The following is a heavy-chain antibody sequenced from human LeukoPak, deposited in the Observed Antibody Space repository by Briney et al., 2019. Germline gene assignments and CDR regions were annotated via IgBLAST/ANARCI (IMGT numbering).Heavy chain of an antibody. CDR2: IISDGSST. D-gene: IGHD6-6*01. V-gene: IGHV3-74*01. J-gene: IGHJ4*02. CDR3: ARDALGGSSSSSDY. CDR1: GFTFSSYW. Sequence: GGSLRLSCAASGFTFSSYWMHWVRQAPGKGLVWVSLIISDGSSTTYADSVKGRFTISRDNAKNTLYLQMTSLRAEDTAVYYCARDALGGSSSSSDYWGQGTLVTVSS.